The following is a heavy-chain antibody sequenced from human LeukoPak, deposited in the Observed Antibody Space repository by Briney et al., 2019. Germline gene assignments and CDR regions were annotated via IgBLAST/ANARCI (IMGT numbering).Heavy chain of an antibody. CDR1: GGSISSYY. J-gene: IGHJ6*03. Sequence: SETLSLTCTVSGGSISSYYWSWIRQPPGKGLEWIGYIYYSGSTNYNPSLKSRVTISVDTSKNQFSLKLSSVTAADTAVYYCARVPEVGATNYYYYYMDVWGKGTTVTISS. V-gene: IGHV4-59*12. CDR2: IYYSGST. D-gene: IGHD1-26*01. CDR3: ARVPEVGATNYYYYYMDV.